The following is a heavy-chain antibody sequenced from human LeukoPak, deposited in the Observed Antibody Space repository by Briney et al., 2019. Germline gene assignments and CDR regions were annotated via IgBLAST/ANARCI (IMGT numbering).Heavy chain of an antibody. CDR3: ARQPYMLGAYYFDY. J-gene: IGHJ4*02. D-gene: IGHD1-26*01. CDR2: IYYSGNT. Sequence: SETLSLTCTVSGGSMNTYHWIWIRQTPGEAPEWSGHIYYSGNTNYNPSLKSRVTLSVDTSKNQFSLKLGSVTAADTAVYYCARQPYMLGAYYFDYWGQGTLVTVSS. CDR1: GGSMNTYH. V-gene: IGHV4-59*08.